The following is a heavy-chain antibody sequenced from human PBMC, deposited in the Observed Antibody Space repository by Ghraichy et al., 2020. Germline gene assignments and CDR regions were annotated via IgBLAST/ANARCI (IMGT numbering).Heavy chain of an antibody. D-gene: IGHD2-2*02. Sequence: SLNISCTVSGGSISSGGYYWSWIRQHPGKGLEWIGYINDRGSTYYNPSLKSRITISVDKSKNQFSLKLSSVTAADTAVYYCARDGCGHTSCYIPQHWGQGTLVTVSS. CDR1: GGSISSGGYY. J-gene: IGHJ1*01. CDR3: ARDGCGHTSCYIPQH. V-gene: IGHV4-31*03. CDR2: INDRGST.